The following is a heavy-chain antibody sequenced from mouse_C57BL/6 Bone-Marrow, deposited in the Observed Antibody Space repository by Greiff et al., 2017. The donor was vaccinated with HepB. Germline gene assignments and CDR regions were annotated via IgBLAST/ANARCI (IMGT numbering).Heavy chain of an antibody. CDR1: GFTFSSYG. J-gene: IGHJ1*03. Sequence: EVKLMESGGDLVKLGGSLKLSCAASGFTFSSYGMSWVRQTPDKRLEWVATISSGGSYTYYPDSVKGRFTISRDNAKNTLYLQMSSLKSKDTAMYYCARPRDGYYPYFDVWGTGTAVTVTS. CDR2: ISSGGSYT. CDR3: ARPRDGYYPYFDV. D-gene: IGHD2-3*01. V-gene: IGHV5-6*01.